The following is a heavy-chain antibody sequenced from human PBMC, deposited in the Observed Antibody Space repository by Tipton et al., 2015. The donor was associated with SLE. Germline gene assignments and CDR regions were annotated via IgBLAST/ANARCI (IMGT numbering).Heavy chain of an antibody. CDR2: IYTSGST. CDR3: ARAGGGEGNPSGGHY. J-gene: IGHJ4*02. Sequence: TLSLTCTVSGGSISRGSYYWSWIRQPAGKGLEWIGYIYTSGSTNYNPSLKSRVTISVDTSKNQFSLKLSSVTAADTAVYYCARAGGGEGNPSGGHYWGQGTLVTVAS. D-gene: IGHD3-16*01. V-gene: IGHV4-61*09. CDR1: GGSISRGSYY.